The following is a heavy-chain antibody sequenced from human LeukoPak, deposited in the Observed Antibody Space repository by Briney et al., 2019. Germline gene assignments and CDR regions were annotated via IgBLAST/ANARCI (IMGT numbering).Heavy chain of an antibody. Sequence: SETLSLTCAVYGGSFSGYYWSWIRQPPGKGLEWIGEINHSGSTNYNPSLKSRVTISVDTSKNQFSLKLSSVTAVDTAVYYCARGPRSSFLNYWGQGTLVTVSS. D-gene: IGHD6-6*01. V-gene: IGHV4-34*01. CDR3: ARGPRSSFLNY. CDR2: INHSGST. CDR1: GGSFSGYY. J-gene: IGHJ4*02.